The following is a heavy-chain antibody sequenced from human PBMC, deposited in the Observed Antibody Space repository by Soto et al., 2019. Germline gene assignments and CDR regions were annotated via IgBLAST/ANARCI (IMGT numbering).Heavy chain of an antibody. V-gene: IGHV5-51*01. CDR2: IYPGDHET. Sequence: GESLKISCQCSGYTFSNFWIGWVRQLPGKGLEWMGIIYPGDHETRYSPSFHGRVTISADKSINTAYLQWNSLEASDTAFYFCARSPRSSPYFDYWGQGALVTVSS. J-gene: IGHJ4*02. CDR3: ARSPRSSPYFDY. D-gene: IGHD6-13*01. CDR1: GYTFSNFW.